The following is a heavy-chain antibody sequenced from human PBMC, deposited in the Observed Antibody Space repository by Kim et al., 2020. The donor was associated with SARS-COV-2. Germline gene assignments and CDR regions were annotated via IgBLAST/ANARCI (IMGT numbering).Heavy chain of an antibody. J-gene: IGHJ6*02. CDR3: AREGDSSSWYITVAGKDYYYYYGMDV. CDR1: GDSVSSNSAA. CDR2: TYYRSKWYN. V-gene: IGHV6-1*01. D-gene: IGHD6-13*01. Sequence: SQTLSLTCAISGDSVSSNSAAWNWIRQSPSRGLEWLGRTYYRSKWYNDYAVSVKSRITINPDTSKNQFSLQLNSVTPEDTAVYYCAREGDSSSWYITVAGKDYYYYYGMDVWGQGTTVTVSS.